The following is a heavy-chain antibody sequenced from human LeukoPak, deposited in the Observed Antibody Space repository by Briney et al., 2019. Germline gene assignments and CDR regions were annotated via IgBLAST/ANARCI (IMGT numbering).Heavy chain of an antibody. Sequence: SETLSLTCTVSGGSISSGGYYWSWIRQHPGKGLEWIGYIYYSGSTYYNPSLKSRVTISVDTSKNQFSLKLSSVTAADTAVYYCARDSLTIFGVVITKSGIFDYWGQGTLVTVSS. CDR2: IYYSGST. J-gene: IGHJ4*02. CDR1: GGSISSGGYY. D-gene: IGHD3-3*01. V-gene: IGHV4-31*03. CDR3: ARDSLTIFGVVITKSGIFDY.